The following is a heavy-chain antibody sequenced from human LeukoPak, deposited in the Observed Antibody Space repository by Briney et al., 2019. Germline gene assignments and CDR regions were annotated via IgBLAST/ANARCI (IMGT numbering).Heavy chain of an antibody. V-gene: IGHV3-23*01. D-gene: IGHD3-22*01. J-gene: IGHJ4*02. CDR3: AKDVFGYSSSGYYYESEDY. Sequence: GGSLTLSCAASGFTFSSYAMSWVRRARGRGLVGVSAFSGSGGRTYYADSVKGRFTISRDNSKNTLYLQMNSLRAEDTAVYYCAKDVFGYSSSGYYYESEDYWGQGTLVTVSS. CDR1: GFTFSSYA. CDR2: FSGSGGRT.